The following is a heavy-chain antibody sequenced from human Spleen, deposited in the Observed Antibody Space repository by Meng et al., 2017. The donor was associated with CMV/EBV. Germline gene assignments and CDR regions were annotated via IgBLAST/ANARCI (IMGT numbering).Heavy chain of an antibody. V-gene: IGHV4-30-4*08. CDR1: GGSISSGDYY. CDR3: AACNSPYYFDY. D-gene: IGHD4-23*01. CDR2: IYYSGST. Sequence: VPWQEPGPGLVNPSQPLSLTCTVCGGSISSGDYYWSWIRQPPGKGLEWIGYIYYSGSTYYNPPLKSRVTISVDTSKHQFSLKLSSVTAADTAVYYCAACNSPYYFDYWGQGTLVTVSS. J-gene: IGHJ4*02.